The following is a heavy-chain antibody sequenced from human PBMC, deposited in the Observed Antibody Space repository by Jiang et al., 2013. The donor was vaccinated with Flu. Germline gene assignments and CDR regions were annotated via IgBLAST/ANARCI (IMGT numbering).Heavy chain of an antibody. V-gene: IGHV6-1*01. D-gene: IGHD6-19*01. CDR2: TYYRSKWYN. CDR1: GDSVSSNSAA. J-gene: IGHJ4*02. CDR3: ARDYTATVAGQFDY. Sequence: SQTLSLTRAISGDSVSSNSAAWNWIRQSPSRGLEWLGRTYYRSKWYNDYAVSVKSRITINPDTSKNQFSLQLNSVTPEDTAVYYCARDYTATVAGQFDYWGQGTLVTVSS.